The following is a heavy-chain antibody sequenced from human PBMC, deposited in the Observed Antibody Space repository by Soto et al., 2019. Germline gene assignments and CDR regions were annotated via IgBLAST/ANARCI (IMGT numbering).Heavy chain of an antibody. J-gene: IGHJ4*02. D-gene: IGHD3-10*01. CDR1: GVHFSSCC. CDR2: IRSKANSYAT. Sequence: HPGGTLTLSCAASGVHFSSCCMHWVRQASGKGLEWVGRIRSKANSYATAYAASVKGRFTISRDDSKNTAYLQMNSLKTEDTAVYYCTTDYGSGSVADYFDYWGQGP. CDR3: TTDYGSGSVADYFDY. V-gene: IGHV3-73*01.